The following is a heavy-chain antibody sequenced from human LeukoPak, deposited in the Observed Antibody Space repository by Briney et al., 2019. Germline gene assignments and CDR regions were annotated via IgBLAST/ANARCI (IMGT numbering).Heavy chain of an antibody. CDR1: GGSISSHY. D-gene: IGHD5-12*01. J-gene: IGHJ4*02. Sequence: PSETLSLTCTVSGGSISSHYWSWIRQPPGKGLEWIGYIYYSGSTNYNPSLKSRVTISVDTSKNQFSLKLSSVTAADTAVYYCASNSGYGSPFDYFGYWGQGTQVTVSS. CDR3: ASNSGYGSPFDYFGY. V-gene: IGHV4-59*11. CDR2: IYYSGST.